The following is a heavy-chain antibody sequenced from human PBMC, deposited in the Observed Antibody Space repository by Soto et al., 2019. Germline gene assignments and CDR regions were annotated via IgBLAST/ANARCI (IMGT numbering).Heavy chain of an antibody. D-gene: IGHD2-15*01. Sequence: SETLSLTCAVYGGSFSGYYWSWIRQPPGKGLEWIGEINHSGSTNYNPSLKSRVTISVDTSKNQFSLKLSSVTAADTAVYYCASGYCSGGSCVNWFDPWGQGSLVTVSS. CDR2: INHSGST. CDR1: GGSFSGYY. J-gene: IGHJ5*02. CDR3: ASGYCSGGSCVNWFDP. V-gene: IGHV4-34*01.